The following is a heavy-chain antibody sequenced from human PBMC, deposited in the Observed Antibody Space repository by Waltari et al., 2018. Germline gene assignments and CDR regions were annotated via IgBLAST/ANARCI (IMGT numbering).Heavy chain of an antibody. CDR3: ARSLNGPLKTQDDFFYMDV. CDR1: GVSMNNNY. D-gene: IGHD2-8*01. Sequence: QVQLKESGPGLVKPSETLSLTCTGSGVSMNNNYWPWVRQSPGKGLQWIGFIYNSVSTYYKSSLKNRVTISLDTSNRQFSLRLNSVTAADTAVYYCARSLNGPLKTQDDFFYMDVWGKGTTVTVSS. CDR2: IYNSVST. V-gene: IGHV4-59*01. J-gene: IGHJ6*03.